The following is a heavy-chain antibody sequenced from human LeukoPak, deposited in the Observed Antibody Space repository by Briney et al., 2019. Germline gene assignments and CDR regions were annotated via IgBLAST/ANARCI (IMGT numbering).Heavy chain of an antibody. V-gene: IGHV3-23*01. CDR3: AKGARSSGWSAKAGYFDL. CDR2: ISGSGGST. D-gene: IGHD6-19*01. Sequence: GGSLRLSCAASGFTFSSYAMSWVRQAPGKGLEWVSAISGSGGSTYYADSVKGRFTISRDNSKNTLYLQMNCLRAEDTAVYYCAKGARSSGWSAKAGYFDLWGRGTLVTVSS. CDR1: GFTFSSYA. J-gene: IGHJ2*01.